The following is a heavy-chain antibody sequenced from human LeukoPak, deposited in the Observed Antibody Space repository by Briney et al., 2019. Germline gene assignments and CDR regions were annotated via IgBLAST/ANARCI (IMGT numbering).Heavy chain of an antibody. Sequence: ASVKVSCKASGYTFTGYYMHWVRQAPGQGLEWKGWINPNSGGTNYAQKFQGRVTMTRDTSISTAYMELSRLRSDDTAVYYCARAAHQYDSFDYWGQGTLVTVSS. J-gene: IGHJ4*02. CDR1: GYTFTGYY. V-gene: IGHV1-2*02. CDR3: ARAAHQYDSFDY. CDR2: INPNSGGT.